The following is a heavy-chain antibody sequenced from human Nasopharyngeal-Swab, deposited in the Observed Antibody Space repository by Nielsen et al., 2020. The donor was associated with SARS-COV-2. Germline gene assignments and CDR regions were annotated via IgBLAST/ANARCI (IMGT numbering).Heavy chain of an antibody. Sequence: SVKVSCKASGYTFTSYGISWVRQAPGQGLEWMGWISAYNGSTNYAQKLQGRVTMTTDTSTSTAYMELRSLRSDDTAVYYCARVRYGSGSYYNSYWGQGTLVTVSS. CDR1: GYTFTSYG. V-gene: IGHV1-18*01. D-gene: IGHD3-10*01. CDR2: ISAYNGST. CDR3: ARVRYGSGSYYNSY. J-gene: IGHJ4*02.